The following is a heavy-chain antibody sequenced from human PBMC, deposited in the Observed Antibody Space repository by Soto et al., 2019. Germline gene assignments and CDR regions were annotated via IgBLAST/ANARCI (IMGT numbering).Heavy chain of an antibody. J-gene: IGHJ4*02. CDR1: GDSINGYY. CDR2: IYTSGTT. CDR3: ARDTVGISSPGVY. V-gene: IGHV4-4*07. D-gene: IGHD4-17*01. Sequence: QLQLQESGPGLVKPSETLSLTCTVSGDSINGYYWTWIRQPAGKGLEWIGRIYTSGTTSYSPSLKSRVTMSLDTSKNHFSLRLTSVTAADTAVYYCARDTVGISSPGVYWGRGTLVTVSS.